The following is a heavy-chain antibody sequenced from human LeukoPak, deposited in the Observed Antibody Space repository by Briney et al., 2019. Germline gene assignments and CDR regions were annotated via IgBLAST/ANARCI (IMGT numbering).Heavy chain of an antibody. CDR1: GGSFSGYY. J-gene: IGHJ6*03. CDR3: ARANGSSGWYLMRYYYYMDV. CDR2: INHSGST. D-gene: IGHD6-19*01. V-gene: IGHV4-34*01. Sequence: SETLSLTCAAYGGSFSGYYWSWIRQPPGKGLEWIGEINHSGSTNYNPSLKSRVTISVDTSKNQFSLKLSSVTAADTAVYYCARANGSSGWYLMRYYYYMDVWGKGTTVTISS.